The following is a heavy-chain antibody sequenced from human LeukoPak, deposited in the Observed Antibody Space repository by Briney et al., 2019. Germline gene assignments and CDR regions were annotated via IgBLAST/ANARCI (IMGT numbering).Heavy chain of an antibody. CDR2: IKQDGSEK. Sequence: GGSLRLSCAASGFTFSSYWMSWVRQAPGKGLEWVANIKQDGSEKYYVDSVKGRFTISRDNAKNSLYLQMNSLRAEDTAVYYCARYSKAARLFSKRRYYFDYWGQGTLVTVSS. CDR1: GFTFSSYW. V-gene: IGHV3-7*03. J-gene: IGHJ4*02. D-gene: IGHD6-6*01. CDR3: ARYSKAARLFSKRRYYFDY.